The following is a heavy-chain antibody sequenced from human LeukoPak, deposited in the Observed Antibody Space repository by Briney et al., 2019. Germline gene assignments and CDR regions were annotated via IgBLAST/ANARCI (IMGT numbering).Heavy chain of an antibody. J-gene: IGHJ4*02. Sequence: SETLSLICTVSGGSMNNYYWSWIRQPPGKGLEWIGYIYYSGNTNYNPSLKSRVTISVDTSKNQFSLKLSSVTAADTAVYYCASGYSGYSSGWYEVYWGQGTLVTVSS. CDR3: ASGYSGYSSGWYEVY. CDR1: GGSMNNYY. V-gene: IGHV4-59*08. D-gene: IGHD6-19*01. CDR2: IYYSGNT.